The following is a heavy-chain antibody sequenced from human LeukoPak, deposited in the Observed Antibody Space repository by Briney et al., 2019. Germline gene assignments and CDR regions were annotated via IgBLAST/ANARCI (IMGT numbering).Heavy chain of an antibody. CDR2: VYQTGDT. D-gene: IGHD6-19*01. V-gene: IGHV4-59*08. CDR1: GGSMNNYY. CDR3: ARHPFSAPFDY. J-gene: IGHJ4*02. Sequence: KPSETLSLTCIVSGGSMNNYYWSWFRQPPGKGLEWIAYVYQTGDTRYNPSLKSRVSISLDMSKNQFSLKMSSVTATDTAVYYCARHPFSAPFDYWGQGILVTVSS.